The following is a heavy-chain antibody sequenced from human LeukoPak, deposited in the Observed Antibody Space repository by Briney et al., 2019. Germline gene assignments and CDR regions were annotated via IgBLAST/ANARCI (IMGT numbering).Heavy chain of an antibody. CDR2: ISSSSSYI. CDR1: GFTFSSYS. Sequence: GGSLRLSCAASGFTFSSYSMTWVRQAPGKGLEWVSSISSSSSYIYYADSVKGRFTISRDNAKNSLYLQMNSLRAEDTAVYYCAMSSSWYDRVYWGQGTLVTVSS. J-gene: IGHJ4*02. D-gene: IGHD6-13*01. CDR3: AMSSSWYDRVY. V-gene: IGHV3-21*01.